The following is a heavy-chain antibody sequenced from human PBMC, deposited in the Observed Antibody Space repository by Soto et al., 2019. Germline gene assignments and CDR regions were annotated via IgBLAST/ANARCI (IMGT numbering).Heavy chain of an antibody. V-gene: IGHV1-3*01. CDR1: GYYFSNNV. CDR2: INAGNGNT. Sequence: ASVKVSCKASGYYFSNNVMHWVRQAPGQRLEWVGRINAGNGNTKYSQKFQGRVTITRDTSATTLYMELSSLRFEDTAVYYCARENTDWHFDYWGQGTLVTVSS. CDR3: ARENTDWHFDY. D-gene: IGHD3-9*01. J-gene: IGHJ4*02.